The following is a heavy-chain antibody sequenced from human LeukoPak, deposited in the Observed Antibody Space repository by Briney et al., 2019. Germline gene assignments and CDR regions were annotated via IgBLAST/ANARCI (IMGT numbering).Heavy chain of an antibody. V-gene: IGHV1-69*06. Sequence: SVKVSCKASGGTFSSYAISWVRQAPGQGLEWMGGIIPIFGTANYAQKFQGRVTITADKSTSTAYMELSSLRSEDTAVYYCARGPYYDILTGYPTGGYWGQGTLVTVSS. D-gene: IGHD3-9*01. CDR1: GGTFSSYA. J-gene: IGHJ4*02. CDR2: IIPIFGTA. CDR3: ARGPYYDILTGYPTGGY.